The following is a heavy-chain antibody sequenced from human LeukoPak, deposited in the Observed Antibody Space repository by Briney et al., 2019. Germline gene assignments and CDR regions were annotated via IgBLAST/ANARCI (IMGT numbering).Heavy chain of an antibody. Sequence: SETLSLTCAVYGGSFSGYYWSWIRQPPGKGLEWIGEINHSGSTNYNPSLKSRVTISVDTSKNQFSLKLSSVTAADTAVYYCARGYYDSSGYSGHALFDYWGQGTLVTVSS. CDR2: INHSGST. CDR1: GGSFSGYY. D-gene: IGHD3-22*01. J-gene: IGHJ4*02. CDR3: ARGYYDSSGYSGHALFDY. V-gene: IGHV4-34*01.